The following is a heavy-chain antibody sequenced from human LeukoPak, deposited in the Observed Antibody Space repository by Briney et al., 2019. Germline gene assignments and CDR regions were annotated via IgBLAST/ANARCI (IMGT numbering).Heavy chain of an antibody. CDR2: IYSGGST. CDR1: GDSISSYY. V-gene: IGHV3-53*01. D-gene: IGHD3-22*01. CDR3: ARAGDSSGYWGHY. J-gene: IGHJ4*02. Sequence: PSETLSLTCTVSGDSISSYYWSWVRQAPGKGLEWVSVIYSGGSTYYADSVKGRFTISRDNSKNTLYLQMNSLRAEDTAVYYCARAGDSSGYWGHYWGQGTLVTVSS.